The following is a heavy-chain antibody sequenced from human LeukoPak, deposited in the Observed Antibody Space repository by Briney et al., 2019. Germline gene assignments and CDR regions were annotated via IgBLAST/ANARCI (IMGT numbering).Heavy chain of an antibody. CDR3: ATEFYDSSRNDAFDI. V-gene: IGHV1-24*01. J-gene: IGHJ3*02. D-gene: IGHD3-22*01. CDR2: FDPEDGET. CDR1: GYTLTELS. Sequence: ASVKVSCKVSGYTLTELSMHWVRQAPGKGLEWMGGFDPEDGETIYAQKFQGRVTMTEDTSTDTAYMELSSLRSEDTAVYYCATEFYDSSRNDAFDIWGQGTMVTVSS.